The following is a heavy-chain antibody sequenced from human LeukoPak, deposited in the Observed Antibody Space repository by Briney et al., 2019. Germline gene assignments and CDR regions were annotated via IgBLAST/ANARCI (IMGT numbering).Heavy chain of an antibody. D-gene: IGHD3-9*01. CDR1: GGSFSGYY. CDR2: INHSGST. J-gene: IGHJ6*02. Sequence: SETLSLTCAVYGGSFSGYYWSWIRQPPGKGLEWIGEINHSGSTNYNPSPKSRVTISVDTSKNQFSLKLSSVTAADTAVYYCARVIAVLRYPHYGMDVWGQGTTVTVSS. CDR3: ARVIAVLRYPHYGMDV. V-gene: IGHV4-34*01.